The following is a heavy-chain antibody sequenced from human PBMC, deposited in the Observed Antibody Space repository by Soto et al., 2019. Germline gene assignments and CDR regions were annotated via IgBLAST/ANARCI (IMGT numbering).Heavy chain of an antibody. Sequence: PSETLSLTCAVYGGSFSGYYWSWIRQPPGKGLEWIGEINHSGSTNYNPSLKSRVTISVDTSKNQFPLKLSSVTAADTAVYYCARFFPPSIPMVRGVITNWFDPWGQGTLVTVSS. CDR2: INHSGST. D-gene: IGHD3-10*01. J-gene: IGHJ5*02. CDR1: GGSFSGYY. V-gene: IGHV4-34*01. CDR3: ARFFPPSIPMVRGVITNWFDP.